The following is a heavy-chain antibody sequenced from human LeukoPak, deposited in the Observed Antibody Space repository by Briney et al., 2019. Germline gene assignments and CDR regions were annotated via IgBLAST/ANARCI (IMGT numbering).Heavy chain of an antibody. Sequence: ASVKVSCKTSGYTFTSHGISWVRQAPGQGLEWMGWISTYNGNANYAQKLQGRVSMTTDTSTSTAYMDLRSLRSDDTAVYYCAREWVFGLPLDYWGQGTLVTVSS. CDR1: GYTFTSHG. J-gene: IGHJ4*02. D-gene: IGHD6-13*01. CDR3: AREWVFGLPLDY. CDR2: ISTYNGNA. V-gene: IGHV1-18*01.